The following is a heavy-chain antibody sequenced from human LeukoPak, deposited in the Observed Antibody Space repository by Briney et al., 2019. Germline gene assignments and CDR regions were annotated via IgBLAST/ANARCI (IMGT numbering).Heavy chain of an antibody. J-gene: IGHJ4*02. CDR3: ARVSIFGVVGY. CDR1: GESFSGYY. D-gene: IGHD3-3*01. CDR2: INHSGST. V-gene: IGHV4-34*01. Sequence: SETLSLTCAVYGESFSGYYWSWIRQPPGKGLEWIGEINHSGSTNYNPSLKSRVTISADTSKNQFSLKLSSVTAADTAVYYCARVSIFGVVGYWGQGTLVTVSS.